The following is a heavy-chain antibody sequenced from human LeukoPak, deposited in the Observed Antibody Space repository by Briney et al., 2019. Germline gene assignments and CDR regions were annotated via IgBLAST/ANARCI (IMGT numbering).Heavy chain of an antibody. J-gene: IGHJ4*02. D-gene: IGHD5-12*01. CDR2: ISYDGSNK. CDR1: GFTFSSYG. V-gene: IGHV3-30*18. Sequence: GGSLRLSCAASGFTFSSYGMHWVRQAPGKGLEWVAVISYDGSNKYYADSVKGRFTISRDNSKNTLYLQMNSLRAEDRAVYYCAKGRSGIVATIFDYWGQGTLVTVSS. CDR3: AKGRSGIVATIFDY.